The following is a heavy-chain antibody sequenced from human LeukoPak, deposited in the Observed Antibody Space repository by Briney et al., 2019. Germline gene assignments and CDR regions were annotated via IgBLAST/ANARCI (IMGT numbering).Heavy chain of an antibody. D-gene: IGHD3-9*01. CDR1: GFTFSSYS. CDR2: ISSSSSYI. CDR3: ARAFYDILTGLAYYFDY. Sequence: GGSLRLSCAASGFTFSSYSMNGVRQAPGKGLEWVSSISSSSSYINYADSVKGRFTISRDDAKNSLYLQMNSLRAEDTAVYYCARAFYDILTGLAYYFDYWGQGTLVTVSS. J-gene: IGHJ4*02. V-gene: IGHV3-21*01.